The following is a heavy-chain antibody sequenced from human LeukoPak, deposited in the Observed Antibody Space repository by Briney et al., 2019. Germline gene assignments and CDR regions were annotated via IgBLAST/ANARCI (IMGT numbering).Heavy chain of an antibody. CDR2: IIPIFGTA. J-gene: IGHJ4*02. CDR3: AATYEARRDLDY. CDR1: GGTFSSYA. Sequence: ASVKVSCKASGGTFSSYAISWVRQAPGQGLEWMGGIIPIFGTANYAQKFQGRVTITADKSTSTAYMELSSLRSEDTAVYYCAATYEARRDLDYWGQGTLVTVSS. V-gene: IGHV1-69*06. D-gene: IGHD5-12*01.